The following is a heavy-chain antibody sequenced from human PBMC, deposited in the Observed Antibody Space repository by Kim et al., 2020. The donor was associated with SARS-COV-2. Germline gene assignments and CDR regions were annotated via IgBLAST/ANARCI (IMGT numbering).Heavy chain of an antibody. D-gene: IGHD3-9*01. CDR1: GFTVSSNY. Sequence: GGSLRLSCAASGFTVSSNYMSWVRQAPGKGLEWVSVIYSGGSTYYADSVKGRFTISRDNSKNTLYLQMNSLRAEDTAVYYCARDKGDILTGPQGADYWGPRTLVTVSS. CDR3: ARDKGDILTGPQGADY. V-gene: IGHV3-66*01. J-gene: IGHJ4*02. CDR2: IYSGGST.